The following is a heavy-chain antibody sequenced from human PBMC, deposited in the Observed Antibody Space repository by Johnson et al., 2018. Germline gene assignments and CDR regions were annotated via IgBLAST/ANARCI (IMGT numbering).Heavy chain of an antibody. CDR2: IWYDGSNK. D-gene: IGHD3-3*01. J-gene: IGHJ3*02. CDR1: GFTFSSYG. Sequence: QVQLVESGGGVVQPGRSLRLSCAASGFTFSSYGMHWVRQAPGKGLEWVAVIWYDGSNKYYADSVKGRFTISRDNSKNTLYLQMNSLRAEDTAVYYGARVITIFGVVNDAFDIWVQGTMVTVSS. CDR3: ARVITIFGVVNDAFDI. V-gene: IGHV3-33*01.